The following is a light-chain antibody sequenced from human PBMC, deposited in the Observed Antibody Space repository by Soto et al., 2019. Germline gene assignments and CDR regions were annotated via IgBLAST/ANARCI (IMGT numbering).Light chain of an antibody. CDR2: GAS. Sequence: EILLTQSPCTLSLSPGERATLSCRASQSVSSYYLAWYQQKPGQAPRLLIYGASTRATGIPARFSGSGSGTDFTLTISSLAPEDFESYYCQHYNSYSEAFGQGTKVDIK. CDR3: QHYNSYSEA. CDR1: QSVSSYY. V-gene: IGKV3-20*01. J-gene: IGKJ1*01.